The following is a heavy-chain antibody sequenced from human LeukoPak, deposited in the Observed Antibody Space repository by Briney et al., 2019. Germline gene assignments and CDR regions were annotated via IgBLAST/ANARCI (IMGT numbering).Heavy chain of an antibody. Sequence: PGGSLRLSCAASGFTSSSYAMSWVRQAPGKGLEWVSAISGSGGSTYYADSVKGRFTISRDNSKNTLYLQMNSLRAEDTAVYYCAKVNHRFYYFDYWGQGTLVTVSS. CDR2: ISGSGGST. J-gene: IGHJ4*02. V-gene: IGHV3-23*01. CDR1: GFTSSSYA. D-gene: IGHD3-16*02. CDR3: AKVNHRFYYFDY.